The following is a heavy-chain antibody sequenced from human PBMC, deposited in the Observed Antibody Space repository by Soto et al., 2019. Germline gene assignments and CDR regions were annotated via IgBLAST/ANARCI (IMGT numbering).Heavy chain of an antibody. Sequence: QVQLQESGPGLVKPSETLSLTCTVSGGLIRSNNHYWGWVRQPPGKGLEWIGFVYYSGSSYYNPSFKSRVTMSVDMSKTQFSLKLTSVTAADTAVYYWALRPAFTTNWFNPWGQGILVTASS. CDR2: VYYSGSS. CDR3: ALRPAFTTNWFNP. D-gene: IGHD1-1*01. V-gene: IGHV4-39*01. CDR1: GGLIRSNNHY. J-gene: IGHJ5*02.